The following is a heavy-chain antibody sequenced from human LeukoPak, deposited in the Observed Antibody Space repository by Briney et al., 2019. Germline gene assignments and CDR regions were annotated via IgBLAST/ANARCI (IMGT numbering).Heavy chain of an antibody. D-gene: IGHD5-12*01. V-gene: IGHV1-2*02. CDR2: INPNSGGT. CDR1: GYTFTGYY. J-gene: IGHJ4*02. CDR3: ASPWPYSGYAYYFDY. Sequence: ASLKVSSKASGYTFTGYYKHWVRQAPGQGLGWMGWINPNSGGTDYAQNFQGRVTMTSDTSISTAYMELSRLRSDDTAVYYCASPWPYSGYAYYFDYWGQGTLVTVSS.